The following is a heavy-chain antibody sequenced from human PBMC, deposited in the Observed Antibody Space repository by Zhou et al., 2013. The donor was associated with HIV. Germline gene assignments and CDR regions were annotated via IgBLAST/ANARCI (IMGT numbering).Heavy chain of an antibody. CDR2: ISVYNGNT. CDR1: GYTFTSYG. J-gene: IGHJ4*02. Sequence: QVYLVQSGPEVKKPGASVKVSCKASGYTFTSYGIGWVRQAPGQGLEWLGWISVYNGNTNSAENLQGRITMTTDTSTSTAYMELRSLTYDDTAIYYCARDWYSSTRAYYEYWGQGTPCHRHL. CDR3: ARDWYSSTRAYYEY. D-gene: IGHD1-26*01. V-gene: IGHV1-18*01.